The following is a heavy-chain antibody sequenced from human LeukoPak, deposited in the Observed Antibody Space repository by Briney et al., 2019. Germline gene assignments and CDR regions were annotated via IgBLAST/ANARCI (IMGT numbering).Heavy chain of an antibody. CDR2: IYTSGST. CDR1: GGSISSGSYY. V-gene: IGHV4-61*02. CDR3: ARDHYYDSSGYYVGLGSDY. Sequence: SETLSLTCTVSGGSISSGSYYWSWIRQPAGKGLEWIGRIYTSGSTNYNPSLKSRVTISVDTSKNQFSLKLSSVTAADTAVYYCARDHYYDSSGYYVGLGSDYWGQGTLVTVSS. D-gene: IGHD3-22*01. J-gene: IGHJ4*02.